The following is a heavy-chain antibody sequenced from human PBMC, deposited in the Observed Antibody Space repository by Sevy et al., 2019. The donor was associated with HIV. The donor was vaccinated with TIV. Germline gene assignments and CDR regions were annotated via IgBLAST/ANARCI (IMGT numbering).Heavy chain of an antibody. Sequence: GGSLRLSCTASGFTFGDYAMSWFRQAPGKGLEWVGFIRSKAYCGTTEYAASVKGRFTISRDDSKSIAYLKMNSLKTEDTAVYYCTRDPRRITMIVVAEGDYFDYWGQGTLVTVSS. V-gene: IGHV3-49*03. CDR3: TRDPRRITMIVVAEGDYFDY. J-gene: IGHJ4*02. CDR2: IRSKAYCGTT. CDR1: GFTFGDYA. D-gene: IGHD3-22*01.